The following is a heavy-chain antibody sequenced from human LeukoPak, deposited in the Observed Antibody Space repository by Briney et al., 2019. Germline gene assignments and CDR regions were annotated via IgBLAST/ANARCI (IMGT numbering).Heavy chain of an antibody. V-gene: IGHV3-15*01. CDR1: GFTFSTAW. Sequence: GGSLRLSCAASGFTFSTAWLTWVRQTPGKGLEWVGHIKSRNDGGTTDYAAPVTGRFTISRDDSKNTVYLQMSSLKTEDTAVYYCATANTYYDYVWGSARYIYWGQGTLVTVSS. J-gene: IGHJ4*02. CDR2: IKSRNDGGTT. CDR3: ATANTYYDYVWGSARYIY. D-gene: IGHD3-16*02.